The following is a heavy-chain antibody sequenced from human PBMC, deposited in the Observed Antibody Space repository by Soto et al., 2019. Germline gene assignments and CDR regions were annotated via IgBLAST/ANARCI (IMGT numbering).Heavy chain of an antibody. V-gene: IGHV3-74*01. D-gene: IGHD6-19*01. J-gene: IGHJ5*02. CDR2: VNTDGSDV. Sequence: PGGSLRLSCAASGFTFSNYWMHWVRQAPGKGLVWVSHVNTDGSDVTYADTVKGRITISRDNAKNTLYLQLNSLRAEDTAVYYCARGNSGTVRQFDPWGQGT. CDR1: GFTFSNYW. CDR3: ARGNSGTVRQFDP.